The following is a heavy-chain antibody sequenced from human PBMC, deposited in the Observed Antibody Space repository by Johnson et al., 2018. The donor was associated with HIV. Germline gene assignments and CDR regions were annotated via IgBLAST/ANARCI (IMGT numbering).Heavy chain of an antibody. CDR2: ISGGGGST. CDR3: ARGWDAFDI. D-gene: IGHD2-15*01. J-gene: IGHJ3*02. V-gene: IGHV3-23*04. CDR1: GFTFSSYV. Sequence: VQLVESGGGLVKPGGSLRLSCAASGFTFSSYVMSWVRQAPGKGLEWVSGISGGGGSTDYADSVKGRFTISRDSSKNTLYLQINSLRAGDTALYYCARGWDAFDIWGQGTMVTVSS.